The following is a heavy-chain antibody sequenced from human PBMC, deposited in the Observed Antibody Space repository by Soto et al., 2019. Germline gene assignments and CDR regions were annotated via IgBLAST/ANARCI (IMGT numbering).Heavy chain of an antibody. Sequence: EVQLAESGGGMVQPGGSLRLSCVASGFTFSSYDMHWVRQAPGKGLEYVSSISSNGGTTYYGNSVKGRFTISRDNSKNTRDRQMGSLRAEDMAVYYCVRRVSGNYDYWGQGTLVTVSS. CDR2: ISSNGGTT. V-gene: IGHV3-64*01. CDR1: GFTFSSYD. CDR3: VRRVSGNYDY. J-gene: IGHJ4*02. D-gene: IGHD1-7*01.